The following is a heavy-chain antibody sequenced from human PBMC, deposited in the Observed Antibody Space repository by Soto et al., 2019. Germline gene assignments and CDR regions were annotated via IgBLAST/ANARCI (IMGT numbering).Heavy chain of an antibody. Sequence: GGSLRLSCAASGFTFSSYGMHWVRQAPGKGLEWVAVISYDGSNKYYADSVKGRFTISRDNSKNTLYLQMNSLRAEDTAVYYCAKDLVSYCSGGSCSNWFYPWGQGTLVTV. CDR2: ISYDGSNK. CDR1: GFTFSSYG. D-gene: IGHD2-15*01. J-gene: IGHJ5*02. CDR3: AKDLVSYCSGGSCSNWFYP. V-gene: IGHV3-30*18.